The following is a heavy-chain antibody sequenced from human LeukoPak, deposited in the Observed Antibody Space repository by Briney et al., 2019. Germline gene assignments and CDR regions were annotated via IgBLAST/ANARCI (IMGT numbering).Heavy chain of an antibody. D-gene: IGHD6-19*01. J-gene: IGHJ4*02. Sequence: ASVKVSCKASGYTFIDYTVNWVRQAPGHGLEWMGWINTNTGNPTYAQGFTGRFVFSLDTSVSTAYLQISSLKAEDTAVYYCARALGIAVAGLVHYWGQGTLVTVSS. CDR1: GYTFIDYT. CDR2: INTNTGNP. CDR3: ARALGIAVAGLVHY. V-gene: IGHV7-4-1*02.